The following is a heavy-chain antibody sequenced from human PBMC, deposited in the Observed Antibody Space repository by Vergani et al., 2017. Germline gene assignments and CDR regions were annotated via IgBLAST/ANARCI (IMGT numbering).Heavy chain of an antibody. CDR2: SNWDSDSI. J-gene: IGHJ4*02. D-gene: IGHD3-22*01. CDR3: TKAGQYDSDNFHDS. Sequence: EVQLLESGGDLVQPGGSLRLSCAASGFTFDDYAMHWVRQAPGKGLEWVSGSNWDSDSIAYADSVKGRLTISRDNSQTTVFLQMNSLSADDSAVYYCTKAGQYDSDNFHDSWGQGALVTVAS. V-gene: IGHV3-9*01. CDR1: GFTFDDYA.